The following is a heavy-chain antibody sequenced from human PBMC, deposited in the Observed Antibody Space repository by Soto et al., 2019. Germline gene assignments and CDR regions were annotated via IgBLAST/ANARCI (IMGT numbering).Heavy chain of an antibody. J-gene: IGHJ4*01. D-gene: IGHD3-10*01. V-gene: IGHV1-46*03. CDR1: GYIFTSYY. Sequence: GASVKVSCKASGYIFTSYYLHWVRQAPGQGLEWMGWINPFDGSRMFAQSFQGRVTFTRDTSTSTVCMELSGLRSDDTAVYYCSRVDPGETSPFDHWG. CDR3: SRVDPGETSPFDH. CDR2: INPFDGSR.